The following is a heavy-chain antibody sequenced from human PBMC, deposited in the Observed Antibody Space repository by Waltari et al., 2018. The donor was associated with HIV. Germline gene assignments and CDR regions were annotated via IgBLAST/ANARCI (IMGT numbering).Heavy chain of an antibody. Sequence: QVQLQQWGTELFKPSETLSLTCAVYGGSLNGYYWSWIRQPPGKGLEWVGEINYSGTTNYNPSLKSRVTVSMDTYKNQFSLKLTSVTAADTAVYYCARGLPKLQSGVPDNWGQGTLVTVTS. V-gene: IGHV4-34*01. CDR2: INYSGTT. D-gene: IGHD3-10*01. CDR1: GGSLNGYY. CDR3: ARGLPKLQSGVPDN. J-gene: IGHJ4*02.